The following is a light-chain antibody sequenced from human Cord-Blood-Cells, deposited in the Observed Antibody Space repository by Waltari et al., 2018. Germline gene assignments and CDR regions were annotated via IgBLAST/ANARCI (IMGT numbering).Light chain of an antibody. J-gene: IGLJ3*02. Sequence: QSALTQPRSVSGSPGQSVTISCTGTSSDVGGYNYVSWYQQHPGKAPKLMIYDVSKRPSGGPGRFSGSKSGNPASLTISGLQAEDEADYYCCSYAGSYTWVFGGGTKLTVL. CDR2: DVS. CDR3: CSYAGSYTWV. V-gene: IGLV2-11*01. CDR1: SSDVGGYNY.